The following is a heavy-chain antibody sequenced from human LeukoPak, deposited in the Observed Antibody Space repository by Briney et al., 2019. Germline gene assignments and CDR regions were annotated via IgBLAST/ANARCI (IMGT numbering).Heavy chain of an antibody. D-gene: IGHD6-19*01. CDR1: GFTFHDSG. CDR3: ARIPVSGTRDYYYYMDV. Sequence: GGSLRLSCTASGFTFHDSGVNWVRQAPGRGPEWVSGINWSGGRTGYADSVQGRFTISRGNANNSLFLQMNSLRAEDTAVYYCARIPVSGTRDYYYYMDVWGKGTMVTVPS. CDR2: INWSGGRT. V-gene: IGHV3-20*04. J-gene: IGHJ6*03.